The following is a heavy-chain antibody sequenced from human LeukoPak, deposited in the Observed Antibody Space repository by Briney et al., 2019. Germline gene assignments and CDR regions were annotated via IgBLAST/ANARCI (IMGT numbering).Heavy chain of an antibody. CDR3: ARDNGYSYGPVDY. CDR1: GFSFRSFA. Sequence: GGSLRLSCAASGFSFRSFAMHWVRQAPGMGLEYISAISDNGASTYYAKSVKGRFTISRDNSQNTLWLQMGSLRAEDMAVYYCARDNGYSYGPVDYWGQGTLVTVSS. D-gene: IGHD5-18*01. CDR2: ISDNGAST. V-gene: IGHV3-64*01. J-gene: IGHJ4*02.